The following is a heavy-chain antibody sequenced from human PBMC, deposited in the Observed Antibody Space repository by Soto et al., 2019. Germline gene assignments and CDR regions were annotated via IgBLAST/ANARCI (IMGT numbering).Heavy chain of an antibody. J-gene: IGHJ2*01. Sequence: SETLSLTCTVSGGSISSYYWSWIRQPPGKGLEWIGYIYYSGSTNYNPSLKSRVTISVDTSKNLFSLKLSSVTAADTAVYYCARLGYGGNWYFDLWGRGTLVTVSS. CDR3: ARLGYGGNWYFDL. D-gene: IGHD4-17*01. CDR2: IYYSGST. CDR1: GGSISSYY. V-gene: IGHV4-59*08.